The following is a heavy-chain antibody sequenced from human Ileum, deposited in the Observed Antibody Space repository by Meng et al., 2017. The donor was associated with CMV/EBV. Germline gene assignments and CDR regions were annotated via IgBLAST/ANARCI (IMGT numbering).Heavy chain of an antibody. D-gene: IGHD2-2*01. CDR3: AKDPTFGTSTRLDP. V-gene: IGHV3-30*02. Sequence: GESLKISCAASGFTFSSYGMHWARQAPGKGLQWVAFIRYDGSNQYYADSVKGRFTISRDNSNNTLYLQMHSLTVEDTAVYYCAKDPTFGTSTRLDPWGQGNQV. J-gene: IGHJ5*02. CDR2: IRYDGSNQ. CDR1: GFTFSSYG.